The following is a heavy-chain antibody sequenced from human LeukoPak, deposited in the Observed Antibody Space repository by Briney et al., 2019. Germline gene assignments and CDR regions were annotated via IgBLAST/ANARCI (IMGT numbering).Heavy chain of an antibody. CDR3: AKDRLLYCAHGVCYSDLFDY. V-gene: IGHV3-30*18. D-gene: IGHD2-8*01. J-gene: IGHJ4*02. CDR1: GFTFSSFC. CDR2: ISYNGGNK. Sequence: PGRSLTLSCAASGFTFSSFCMHGVRQAPGKGLEWVAVISYNGGNKYYANSVKGRFTISRDNSKNTLYLQMNSLRAEDTAVYYCAKDRLLYCAHGVCYSDLFDYWGQGTLVTVSS.